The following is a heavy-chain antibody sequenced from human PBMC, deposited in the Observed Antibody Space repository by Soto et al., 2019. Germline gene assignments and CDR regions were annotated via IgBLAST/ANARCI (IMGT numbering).Heavy chain of an antibody. J-gene: IGHJ4*02. CDR2: VYYRGNT. Sequence: SQTLSLTCIVSDDSIRSSSYYWGWVRQPPGKGLEWIGNVYYRGNTYYNPSLESRVTISVDTSKKQFSLKLSSVTAADTAVYYGARGSYYYDSSGYYHYWGQGTLVTAPQ. D-gene: IGHD3-22*01. CDR3: ARGSYYYDSSGYYHY. CDR1: DDSIRSSSYY. V-gene: IGHV4-39*02.